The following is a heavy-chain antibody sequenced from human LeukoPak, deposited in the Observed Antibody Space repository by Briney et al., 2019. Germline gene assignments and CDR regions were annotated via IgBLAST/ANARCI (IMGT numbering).Heavy chain of an antibody. CDR1: GYTFSSYA. CDR2: IIPIFGTA. J-gene: IGHJ4*02. CDR3: ARTRSSSSSWYGQFDY. V-gene: IGHV1-69*06. D-gene: IGHD6-13*01. Sequence: SVKVSCKASGYTFSSYAISWVRQAPGQGLEWMGGIIPIFGTANYAQKFQGRVTITADKSTSTAYMELSSLRSEDTAVYYCARTRSSSSSWYGQFDYWGQGTLVTVSS.